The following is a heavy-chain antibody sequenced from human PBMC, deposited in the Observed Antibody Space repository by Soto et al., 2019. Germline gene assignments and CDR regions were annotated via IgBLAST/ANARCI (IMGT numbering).Heavy chain of an antibody. J-gene: IGHJ4*02. D-gene: IGHD6-19*01. CDR1: GGSFIRSSYY. Sequence: QLQLQESGPGLVKPSETLSLTCTVSGGSFIRSSYYWGWIRQPPGKGLEWIGSIYYSGSTYYNPSLNSRVTMSVDTSENQFSLKLSSVTAADTAVYYCARFLHPTHAVALDYWGQGTLVTVSS. CDR3: ARFLHPTHAVALDY. V-gene: IGHV4-39*01. CDR2: IYYSGST.